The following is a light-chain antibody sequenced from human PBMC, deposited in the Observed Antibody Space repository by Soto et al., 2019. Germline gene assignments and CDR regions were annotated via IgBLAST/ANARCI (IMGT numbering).Light chain of an antibody. CDR1: QYISTW. CDR2: KAS. CDR3: QQYNTYPWT. J-gene: IGKJ1*01. Sequence: DIQMTQSPSTLSASVGDRVTITCRASQYISTWLAWYQQKPGKAPKLLIYKASSLQSGVPSRFSGSGSGAEFTLTISSLQPDDFATYYCQQYNTYPWTFGQGTKVEFK. V-gene: IGKV1-5*03.